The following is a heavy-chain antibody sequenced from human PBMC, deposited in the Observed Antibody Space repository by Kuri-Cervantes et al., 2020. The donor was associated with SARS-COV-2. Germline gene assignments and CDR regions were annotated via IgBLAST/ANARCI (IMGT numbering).Heavy chain of an antibody. D-gene: IGHD2-2*01. V-gene: IGHV4-34*01. CDR3: ARVSVVVVPAAIHYYYGMDV. CDR2: INHSGST. Sequence: SETLSLTCAVYGGSFSGYYWSWIRQPPGKGLEWIGEINHSGSTNYNPSLKSRVTISVDTSKNQFSLKLSSVNAADTAVYYCARVSVVVVPAAIHYYYGMDVWGQGTTVTVSS. CDR1: GGSFSGYY. J-gene: IGHJ6*02.